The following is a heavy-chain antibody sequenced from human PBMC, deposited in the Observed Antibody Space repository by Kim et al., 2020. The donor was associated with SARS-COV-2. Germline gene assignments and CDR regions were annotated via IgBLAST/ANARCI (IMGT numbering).Heavy chain of an antibody. CDR2: ISSSSSTI. D-gene: IGHD2-2*01. Sequence: GGSLRLSCAPSGFTFSTYSMNWVRQAPGKGLEWLSYISSSSSTIYYADSVKGRFTISRDNAKNSLYLQMNSLRAEDTAVYYCARAYQLLLPDNWFDPWGQGTLVTVSS. CDR3: ARAYQLLLPDNWFDP. J-gene: IGHJ5*02. V-gene: IGHV3-48*04. CDR1: GFTFSTYS.